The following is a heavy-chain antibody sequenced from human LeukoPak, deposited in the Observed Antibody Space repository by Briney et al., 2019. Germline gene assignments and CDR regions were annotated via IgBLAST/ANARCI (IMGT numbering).Heavy chain of an antibody. J-gene: IGHJ4*02. CDR2: INHSGST. CDR3: ARDGDY. CDR1: GGSIGSYY. V-gene: IGHV4-34*01. Sequence: SETLSLTCTVSGGSIGSYYWSWIRQPPGKGLEWIGEINHSGSTNYNPSLKSRVTISVDTSKNQFSLKLSSVTAADTAVYYCARDGDYWGQGTLVTVSS.